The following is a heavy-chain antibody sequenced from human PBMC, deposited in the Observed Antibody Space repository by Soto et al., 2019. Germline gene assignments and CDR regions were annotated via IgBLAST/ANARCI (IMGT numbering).Heavy chain of an antibody. CDR3: ECISSSRGGAFEI. CDR1: GGTFSSYA. V-gene: IGHV1-69*13. CDR2: IIPIFGTA. Sequence: SSLKVSCKSSGGTFSSYAISWVRQAPGQGLEWMGGIIPIFGTANYAQKFQGRVTITADESTSTAYMELSTLRSEDTAAYYCECISSSRGGAFEIGGHGTMV. J-gene: IGHJ3*02. D-gene: IGHD6-25*01.